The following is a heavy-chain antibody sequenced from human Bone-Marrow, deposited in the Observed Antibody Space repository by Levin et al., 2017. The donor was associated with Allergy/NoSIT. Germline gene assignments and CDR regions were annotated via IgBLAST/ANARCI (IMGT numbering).Heavy chain of an antibody. V-gene: IGHV3-53*01. Sequence: ASVKVSCAVSGFIVSSNYMSWVRQAPGKGLEWVSVIYSGGSTHYADSVKGRFTISRDDSENTLFLQLNSLRVEDTAVYYCARRELADFDYWGQGSLVTVTS. D-gene: IGHD1-1*01. CDR1: GFIVSSNY. CDR2: IYSGGST. J-gene: IGHJ4*02. CDR3: ARRELADFDY.